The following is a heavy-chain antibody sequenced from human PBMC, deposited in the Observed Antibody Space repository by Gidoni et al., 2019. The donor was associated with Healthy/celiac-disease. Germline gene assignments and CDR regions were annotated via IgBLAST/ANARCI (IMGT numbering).Heavy chain of an antibody. CDR1: GFTFSSYG. CDR2: ISVRGGRT. Sequence: EVQLLESGGGLVQPGGSMRLSCAASGFTFSSYGMSWVRQATGKGLVWVSAISVRGGRTYYADSVKGRFTIARDNSKNTLYLQMNSLRAEDTAVYYCAKELDTDYGMDVWGQGTTVTVSS. V-gene: IGHV3-23*01. CDR3: AKELDTDYGMDV. J-gene: IGHJ6*02.